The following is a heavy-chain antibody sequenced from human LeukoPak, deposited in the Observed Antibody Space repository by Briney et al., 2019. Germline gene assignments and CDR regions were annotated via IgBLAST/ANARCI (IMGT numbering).Heavy chain of an antibody. J-gene: IGHJ5*02. CDR3: ARRYCSSTSCYFGSRWFDP. CDR2: IYYSGFT. V-gene: IGHV4-59*01. Sequence: PSETLSLTCTVSGGSISSYYWSRIRQPPGKGLELIGYIYYSGFTNYNPSLKSRVTISVDTSKNQFSLKLSSVTAADTAVYYCARRYCSSTSCYFGSRWFDPWGQGTLVTVSS. D-gene: IGHD2-2*01. CDR1: GGSISSYY.